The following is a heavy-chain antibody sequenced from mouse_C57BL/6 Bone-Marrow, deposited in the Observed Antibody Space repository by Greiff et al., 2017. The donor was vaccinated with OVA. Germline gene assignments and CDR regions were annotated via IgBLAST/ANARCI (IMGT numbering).Heavy chain of an antibody. CDR2: IYPGDGAT. Sequence: QVQLQQSGAELVKPGASVKISCKASGYAFSSYWMNWVKQRPGKGLEWIGQIYPGDGATNYNGKFKGKATLTADKSSSTAYMQSSSLTSEDAAVYFCARSGAYPFDYWGQGTTLTVSS. J-gene: IGHJ2*01. CDR3: ARSGAYPFDY. D-gene: IGHD3-1*01. V-gene: IGHV1-80*01. CDR1: GYAFSSYW.